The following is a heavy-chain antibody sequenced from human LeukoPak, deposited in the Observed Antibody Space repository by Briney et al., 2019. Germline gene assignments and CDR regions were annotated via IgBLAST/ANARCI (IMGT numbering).Heavy chain of an antibody. Sequence: PSETLSLTCTVPGGSISNYYWSWIRQSAGKGLEWIGRIYTSGSTNYNPSLKSRVSMSVDTSKNQFSLRLRSVTAADTAVYYCARESGYYYDTSGYTFDYWGQGILVSVSS. J-gene: IGHJ4*02. V-gene: IGHV4-4*07. CDR3: ARESGYYYDTSGYTFDY. CDR1: GGSISNYY. D-gene: IGHD3-22*01. CDR2: IYTSGST.